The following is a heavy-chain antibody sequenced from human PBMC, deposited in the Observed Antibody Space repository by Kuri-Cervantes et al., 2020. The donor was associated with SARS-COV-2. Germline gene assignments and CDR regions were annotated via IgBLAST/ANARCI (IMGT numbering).Heavy chain of an antibody. CDR1: GGSISTYY. CDR2: IYSSGST. J-gene: IGHJ6*03. V-gene: IGHV4-4*07. CDR3: ATNSVSDSYYNGDMDV. D-gene: IGHD3-10*01. Sequence: SETLSLTCTVSGGSISTYYWSWIRQSAGKGLEWIGRIYSSGSTDYNPSLKSRVTMSVDTSKNQFSLNLISVAAADTAVYYCATNSVSDSYYNGDMDVWGKGTTVTVSS.